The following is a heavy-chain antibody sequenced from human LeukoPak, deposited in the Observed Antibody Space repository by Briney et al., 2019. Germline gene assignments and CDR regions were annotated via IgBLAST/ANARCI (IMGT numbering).Heavy chain of an antibody. Sequence: PSETLSLTCAVYGGSSSGHYWSWIRQPPGKGLEWIGEINHSGSTNYNPSLKSRVTISVDTSKNQFSLKLSSVTAADTAVYYCARAGDYSGSYYFDYWGQGTLVTVSS. V-gene: IGHV4-34*01. J-gene: IGHJ4*02. CDR2: INHSGST. D-gene: IGHD1-26*01. CDR1: GGSSSGHY. CDR3: ARAGDYSGSYYFDY.